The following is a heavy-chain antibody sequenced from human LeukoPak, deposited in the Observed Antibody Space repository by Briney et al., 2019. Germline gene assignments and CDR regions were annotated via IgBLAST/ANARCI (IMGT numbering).Heavy chain of an antibody. Sequence: GGSLRLSCAASGFTFGSYWMSWVRQAPGKGLEWVANIKQDGSEKYYVDSVKGRFTISRDNAKNSLYLQMNSLRAEDTAVYYCAREGRDGYNPDYWGQGTLVTVSS. CDR1: GFTFGSYW. V-gene: IGHV3-7*01. CDR3: AREGRDGYNPDY. J-gene: IGHJ4*02. D-gene: IGHD5-24*01. CDR2: IKQDGSEK.